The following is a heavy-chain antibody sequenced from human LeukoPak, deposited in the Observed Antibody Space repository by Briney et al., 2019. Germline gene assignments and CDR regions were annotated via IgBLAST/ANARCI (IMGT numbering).Heavy chain of an antibody. CDR1: GFTFSSYG. D-gene: IGHD4-17*01. CDR2: ITSTSSYI. V-gene: IGHV3-21*01. CDR3: ARAVGGDNDL. J-gene: IGHJ4*02. Sequence: GGTLRLSCAASGFTFSSYGMNWVRQAPGKGLEWVSSITSTSSYINYVDSVKGRFTISRDNAKNSVFLQMNSLRAEDTAVYYCARAVGGDNDLWGQGTLVTVSS.